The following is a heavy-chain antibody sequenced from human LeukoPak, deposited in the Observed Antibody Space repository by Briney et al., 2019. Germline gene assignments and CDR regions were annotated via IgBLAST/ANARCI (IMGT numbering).Heavy chain of an antibody. CDR3: VTLKRGDIYGYFDF. CDR1: GGSICSHY. J-gene: IGHJ5*01. V-gene: IGHV4-59*11. D-gene: IGHD5-18*01. Sequence: SETLSLTCTVSGGSICSHYWSWVRQPPGKGLEWIGYLFDSVNTKDNPSFTSRITLSADTSKNQFSLRLRFLTAADTAVYYCVTLKRGDIYGYFDFWGQGIKVTVSS. CDR2: LFDSVNT.